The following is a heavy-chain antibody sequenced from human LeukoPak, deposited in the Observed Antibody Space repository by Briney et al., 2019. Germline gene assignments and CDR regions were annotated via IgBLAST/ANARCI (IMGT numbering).Heavy chain of an antibody. J-gene: IGHJ4*02. D-gene: IGHD6-19*01. CDR2: IHTNGST. Sequence: SETLSLTCTVSGGSISSSSYYWGWIRQPPGKGLEWIGYIHTNGSTNYNPSLKSRVTISLDTSKSQFSLRLTSVTAADTAVYYCSREYSSGWYSSFDYWGQGTLVSVSS. V-gene: IGHV4-61*05. CDR1: GGSISSSSYY. CDR3: SREYSSGWYSSFDY.